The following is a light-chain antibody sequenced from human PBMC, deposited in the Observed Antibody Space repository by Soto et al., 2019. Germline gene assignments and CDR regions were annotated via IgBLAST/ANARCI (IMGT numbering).Light chain of an antibody. J-gene: IGKJ4*01. CDR2: DTS. CDR1: HSVSSY. CDR3: PQRDNWPWT. V-gene: IGKV3-11*01. Sequence: EIALTQSPATLSLSPGERATLSCRASHSVSSYLAWYQQKPGRAPRLLIYDTSKRATGIPARFSGSGSGTDFTLTISSLEPEDFAAYYCPQRDNWPWTFGGGTKVEIK.